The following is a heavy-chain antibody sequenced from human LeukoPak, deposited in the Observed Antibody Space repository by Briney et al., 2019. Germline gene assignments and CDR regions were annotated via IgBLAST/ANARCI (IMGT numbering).Heavy chain of an antibody. Sequence: GGSLRLSCAASGFTFSSYAMTWVRQAPGKGLEWVSVISGSGGSTYYADSVKGRFTISRDNSKNTLCLQMNSLRAEDTAVYYCAKGSMGRCSGNSCYSVYWGQGTLVTVSS. CDR3: AKGSMGRCSGNSCYSVY. CDR1: GFTFSSYA. V-gene: IGHV3-23*01. CDR2: ISGSGGST. D-gene: IGHD5-12*01. J-gene: IGHJ4*02.